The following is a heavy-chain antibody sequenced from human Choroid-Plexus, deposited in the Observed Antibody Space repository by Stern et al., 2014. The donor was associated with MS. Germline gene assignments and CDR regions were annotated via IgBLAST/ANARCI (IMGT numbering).Heavy chain of an antibody. CDR2: VSYDGSNK. D-gene: IGHD2/OR15-2a*01. CDR1: GFTFGSCA. V-gene: IGHV3-30*18. Sequence: VQLVESGGGVVQPGRPLRLSCVASGFTFGSCAMHWVRPAPGKGLEWVEGVSYDGSNKYYADSVKGRFTISRDNSQNTLYMQMSSLRPEDTAVYYCAKDRQYLTYFFDHWGQGSLVTVSS. CDR3: AKDRQYLTYFFDH. J-gene: IGHJ5*02.